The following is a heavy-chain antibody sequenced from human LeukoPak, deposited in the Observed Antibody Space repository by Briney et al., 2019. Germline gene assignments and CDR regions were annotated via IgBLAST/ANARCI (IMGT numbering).Heavy chain of an antibody. J-gene: IGHJ6*02. V-gene: IGHV1-69*13. Sequence: GASVKVSCKASGGTFSSYAISWVRQAPGQGLEWMGGIIPIFGTANYAQKFQGRVTITADESTSTAYMELSSLRSEDTAVYHCARDKWFGELEASYYYYYGMDVWGQGTTVTVSS. CDR1: GGTFSSYA. CDR3: ARDKWFGELEASYYYYYGMDV. D-gene: IGHD3-10*01. CDR2: IIPIFGTA.